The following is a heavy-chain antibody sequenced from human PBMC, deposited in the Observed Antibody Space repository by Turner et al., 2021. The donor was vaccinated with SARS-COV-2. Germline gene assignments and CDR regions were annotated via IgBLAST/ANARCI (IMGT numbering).Heavy chain of an antibody. CDR2: ISSSSSYI. J-gene: IGHJ3*02. V-gene: IGHV3-21*01. CDR1: GVTFSSYS. CDR3: ARWDNYYDSSGYYPDAFDI. Sequence: EVQLVEFGGGLVKPGGSLRPSCAASGVTFSSYSMNWVRQAPGKGLEWVSCISSSSSYIYYADSVKGRFTISRDNAKNSLYLQMNSLRAEDTAVYYCARWDNYYDSSGYYPDAFDIWGQGTMVTVSS. D-gene: IGHD3-22*01.